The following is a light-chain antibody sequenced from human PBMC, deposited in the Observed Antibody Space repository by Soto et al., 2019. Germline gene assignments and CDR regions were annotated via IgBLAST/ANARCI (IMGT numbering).Light chain of an antibody. V-gene: IGKV3-20*01. CDR2: CAS. CDR3: QQYGSSPKP. J-gene: IGKJ1*01. CDR1: QSGSSRH. Sequence: QSPGTRSLSSWYTATRSCPSWQSGSSRHLAWYPQKPVQPPRLLLSCASSRATGIPDRCSGSGSGTDFTLTISRLEPEDFAVYYCQQYGSSPKPFGQGTKVDIK.